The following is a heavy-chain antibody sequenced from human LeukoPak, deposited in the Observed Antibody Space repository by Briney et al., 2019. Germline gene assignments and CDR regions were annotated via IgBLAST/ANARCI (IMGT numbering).Heavy chain of an antibody. CDR1: GFTFSSYE. J-gene: IGHJ4*02. CDR2: ISSSGSTI. Sequence: GGSLRLSCAASGFTFSSYEMNWVRQAPGKGLEWVSYISSSGSTIYYADSVKGRFTISRDNAKNSLYLQMNSLRAEDTAVYYCARDRPRALAAAFGYWGQGTLVTVSS. D-gene: IGHD6-13*01. CDR3: ARDRPRALAAAFGY. V-gene: IGHV3-48*03.